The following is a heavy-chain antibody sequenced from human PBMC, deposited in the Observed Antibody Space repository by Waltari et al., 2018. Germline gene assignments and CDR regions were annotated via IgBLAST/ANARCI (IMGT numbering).Heavy chain of an antibody. CDR2: IDPSDSYT. CDR1: GYSFTSYW. J-gene: IGHJ6*02. CDR3: ASLSEYSRILPYYYGMDV. V-gene: IGHV5-10-1*03. Sequence: EVQLVQSGAEVKKPGESLRISCKGSGYSFTSYWISWVRQMHGKGLEWMGRIDPSDSYTNYSPSFQGHVTISADKSISTAYLQWSSLKASDTAMYYCASLSEYSRILPYYYGMDVWGQGTTVTVSS. D-gene: IGHD6-6*01.